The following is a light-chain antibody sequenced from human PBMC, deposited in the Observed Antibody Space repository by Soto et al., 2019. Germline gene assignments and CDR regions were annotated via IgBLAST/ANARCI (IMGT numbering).Light chain of an antibody. CDR3: QHYNSYST. J-gene: IGKJ1*01. CDR1: QTISSW. Sequence: DIQMTQSPSTLSGSVGDRVTITCRASQTISSWLAWYQQQPGKAPKLLIYKASTLKSRVPSRFSGSGSGTEFTLTISSLQPDDFATYYCQHYNSYSTFGQGTKVDIK. CDR2: KAS. V-gene: IGKV1-5*03.